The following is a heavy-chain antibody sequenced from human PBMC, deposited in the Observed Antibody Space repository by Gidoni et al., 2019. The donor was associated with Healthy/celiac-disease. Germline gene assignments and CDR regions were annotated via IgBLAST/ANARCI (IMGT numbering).Heavy chain of an antibody. Sequence: QVQLVQSGAEVKKPGASVKVSCQASGYTFPRYYMHWVRQAPGKGLEWMGIINPSGGSTSYAQKFQGRVTMTRDTSTSTVYMGLSSLRSEDTAVYYCARGDTAMAAPPDYWGQGTLVTVSS. CDR1: GYTFPRYY. CDR3: ARGDTAMAAPPDY. V-gene: IGHV1-46*01. CDR2: INPSGGST. D-gene: IGHD5-18*01. J-gene: IGHJ4*02.